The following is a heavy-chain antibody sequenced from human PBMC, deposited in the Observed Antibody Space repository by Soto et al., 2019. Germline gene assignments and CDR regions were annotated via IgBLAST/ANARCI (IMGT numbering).Heavy chain of an antibody. Sequence: SVKVSCKASGGTFSSYAISWVRQAPGQGLEWMGGIIPIFGTANYAQKFQGRVTITADESTSTAHMELSSLRSEDTAVYYCARERITIFGVAKNSYFDYWGQGTLVTVSS. CDR2: IIPIFGTA. J-gene: IGHJ4*02. CDR3: ARERITIFGVAKNSYFDY. D-gene: IGHD3-3*01. V-gene: IGHV1-69*13. CDR1: GGTFSSYA.